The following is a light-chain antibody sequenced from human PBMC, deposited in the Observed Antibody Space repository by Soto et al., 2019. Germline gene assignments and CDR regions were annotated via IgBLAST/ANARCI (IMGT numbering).Light chain of an antibody. CDR1: QSVSSSY. V-gene: IGKV3-20*01. CDR2: EAS. CDR3: QQYNSYSWT. Sequence: EIVLTQSPGTLSLSPGERATLSCRASQSVSSSYLAWYQQKPGQAPRLLIYEASSRATGIRYRVSGSGTETEFTLTSISLQPYDFATYYCQQYNSYSWTFGQGTKVDIK. J-gene: IGKJ1*01.